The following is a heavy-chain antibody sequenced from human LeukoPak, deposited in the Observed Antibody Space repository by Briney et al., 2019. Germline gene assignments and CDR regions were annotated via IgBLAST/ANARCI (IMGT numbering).Heavy chain of an antibody. V-gene: IGHV3-15*01. CDR1: GFTFSNAW. CDR2: IKSKKFGETT. J-gene: IGHJ4*02. Sequence: GGSLRLSCAASGFTFSNAWLSWVRQAPGKGLEWVGRIKSKKFGETTDYTAPVKGRFTISRDDSKNMLYLQMNSLKTEDTAVFYCTDSDTPGVDYWGQGTLLTVSS. CDR3: TDSDTPGVDY. D-gene: IGHD5-18*01.